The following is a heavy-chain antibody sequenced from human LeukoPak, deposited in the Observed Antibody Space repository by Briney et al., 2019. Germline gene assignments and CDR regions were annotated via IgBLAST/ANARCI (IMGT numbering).Heavy chain of an antibody. D-gene: IGHD2/OR15-2a*01. Sequence: LVWVSHINSDGSWTSYADSVKGRFTISKDNAKNTMYLQMNSLRAEDTAVYYCVSFYETYWGRGTLVTVSS. J-gene: IGHJ4*02. CDR2: INSDGSWT. V-gene: IGHV3-74*01. CDR3: VSFYETY.